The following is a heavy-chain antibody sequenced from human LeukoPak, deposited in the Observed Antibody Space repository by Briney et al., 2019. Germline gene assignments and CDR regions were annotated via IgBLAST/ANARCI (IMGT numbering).Heavy chain of an antibody. CDR2: ISYDGSNK. Sequence: GGSLRLSCAASGFTFSSYSMNWVRQAPGKGLEWVAVISYDGSNKYYADSVKGRFTISRDNSKNTLYLQMNSLRAKDTAVYYCARDRKSMDPPGLYGMDVWGQGTTVTVSS. V-gene: IGHV3-30*03. J-gene: IGHJ6*02. D-gene: IGHD2-2*03. CDR1: GFTFSSYS. CDR3: ARDRKSMDPPGLYGMDV.